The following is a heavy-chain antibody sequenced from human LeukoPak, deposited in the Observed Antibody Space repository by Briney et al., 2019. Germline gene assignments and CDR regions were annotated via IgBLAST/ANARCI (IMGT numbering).Heavy chain of an antibody. CDR1: GDSISSNSYY. J-gene: IGHJ5*02. Sequence: PSETLSLTCTVSGDSISSNSYYWGWIRQPPGKGLEWIGSIYYSGSTYYNPSLKSRVTISVDTSKNQFSLKLSSVTAADTAVYYCARYLDSSGWYDWFDPWGQGTLVTVSS. V-gene: IGHV4-39*07. D-gene: IGHD6-19*01. CDR3: ARYLDSSGWYDWFDP. CDR2: IYYSGST.